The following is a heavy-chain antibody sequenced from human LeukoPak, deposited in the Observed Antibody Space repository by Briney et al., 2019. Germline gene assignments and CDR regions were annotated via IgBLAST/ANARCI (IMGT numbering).Heavy chain of an antibody. Sequence: PSETLSLTCAVYGGSFSGYYWSWIRQPPGKGLEWIGEINHSGSTNYNPSLKSRVTISVDTSKNQFSLKLSSVTAADTAVYYCARGHPVGATDAFDIWGQGTTVTVSS. J-gene: IGHJ3*02. V-gene: IGHV4-34*01. CDR2: INHSGST. CDR1: GGSFSGYY. D-gene: IGHD1-26*01. CDR3: ARGHPVGATDAFDI.